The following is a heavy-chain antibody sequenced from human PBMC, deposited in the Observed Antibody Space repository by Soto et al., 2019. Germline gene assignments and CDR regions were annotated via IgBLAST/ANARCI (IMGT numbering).Heavy chain of an antibody. J-gene: IGHJ5*02. CDR1: GGTFSSYA. CDR3: ARYITNFGVANNWFDP. CDR2: IIPIFGTA. V-gene: IGHV1-69*01. D-gene: IGHD3-3*01. Sequence: QVQLVQSGAEVKKPGSSVKVSCKASGGTFSSYAISWVRQAPGQGLEWMGGIIPIFGTANYAQKFQGRVTITADESTSTAYMELSSLRSEDTAVYYCARYITNFGVANNWFDPWGQGTLVTVSS.